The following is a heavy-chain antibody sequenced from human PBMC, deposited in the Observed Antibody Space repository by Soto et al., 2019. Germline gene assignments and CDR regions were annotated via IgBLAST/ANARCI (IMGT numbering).Heavy chain of an antibody. D-gene: IGHD3-10*01. J-gene: IGHJ4*02. CDR3: ARSKTILLWFGELFDYFDY. V-gene: IGHV4-30-4*01. CDR1: GGSISSGDYY. Sequence: PSETLSLTCAVSGGSISSGDYYWSWIRQPPGKGLEWIGYIYYSGSTYYNPSLKSRVTISVDTSKNQFSLKLSSVTAADTAVYYCARSKTILLWFGELFDYFDYWGQGTLVTVSS. CDR2: IYYSGST.